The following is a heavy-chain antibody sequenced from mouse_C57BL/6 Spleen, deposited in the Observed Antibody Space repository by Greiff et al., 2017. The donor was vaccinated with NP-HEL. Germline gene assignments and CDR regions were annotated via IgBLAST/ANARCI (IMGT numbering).Heavy chain of an antibody. D-gene: IGHD1-1*02. V-gene: IGHV5-17*01. CDR1: GFTFSDYG. J-gene: IGHJ4*01. Sequence: EVQLQESGGGLVKPGGSLKLSCAASGFTFSDYGMHWVRQAPEKGLEWVAYISSGSSTIYYADTVKGRFTISRDNAKNTLFLQMTSLRSEDTAMYYCARPYGYYAMDYWGQGTSVTVSS. CDR3: ARPYGYYAMDY. CDR2: ISSGSSTI.